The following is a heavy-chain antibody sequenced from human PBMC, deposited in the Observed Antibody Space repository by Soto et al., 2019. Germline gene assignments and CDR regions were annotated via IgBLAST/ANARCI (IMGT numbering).Heavy chain of an antibody. CDR1: GYTFTHYY. Sequence: ASVKVSCKASGYTFTHYYIHWVRQAPGQGLEWMGIINPNGGITTYAQKFRAGFSMTRDTSTITVYLELSSLSSEDSAVYYCATSVNSAMAFDYWGQGTLVTVSS. CDR2: INPNGGIT. J-gene: IGHJ4*02. CDR3: ATSVNSAMAFDY. V-gene: IGHV1-46*01. D-gene: IGHD5-18*01.